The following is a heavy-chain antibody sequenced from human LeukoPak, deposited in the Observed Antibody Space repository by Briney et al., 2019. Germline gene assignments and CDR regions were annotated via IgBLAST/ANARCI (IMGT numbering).Heavy chain of an antibody. CDR3: ARVPGGLEWADFDY. D-gene: IGHD3-3*01. Sequence: GGSLRLSCAASGFTFSTHSMNWVRQAPGKGLEWFSCISSSSSDIKYADSVKGRFTISRDNAKNSLYLQLSSLRAEDTAVYYCARVPGGLEWADFDYWGQGTLVTVSS. CDR1: GFTFSTHS. CDR2: ISSSSSDI. V-gene: IGHV3-21*01. J-gene: IGHJ4*02.